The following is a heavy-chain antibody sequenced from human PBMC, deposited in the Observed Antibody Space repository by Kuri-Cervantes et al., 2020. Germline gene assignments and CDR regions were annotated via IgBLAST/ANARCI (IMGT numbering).Heavy chain of an antibody. CDR2: IWYDGSNK. V-gene: IGHV3-33*01. D-gene: IGHD3-10*01. Sequence: GESLKISCAASGFTFSSYGMHWVRQAPGKGLEWVAVIWYDGSNKYYADSVKGRFTISRDNSKNTLYLQMNSLRDEDTAVYYCARYGSGSYYYYYGMDVWGQGTTVTVSS. CDR3: ARYGSGSYYYYYGMDV. J-gene: IGHJ6*02. CDR1: GFTFSSYG.